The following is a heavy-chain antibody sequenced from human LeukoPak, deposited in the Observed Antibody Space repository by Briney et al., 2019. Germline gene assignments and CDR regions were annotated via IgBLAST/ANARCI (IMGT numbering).Heavy chain of an antibody. CDR1: GGSISSYY. CDR2: IYYSGST. J-gene: IGHJ2*01. D-gene: IGHD3-9*01. V-gene: IGHV4-59*01. CDR3: AGDTGYYPHWYFDL. Sequence: SETLSLTCTVSGGSISSYYWSWIRQPPGKGLEWIGYIYYSGSTNYNPSLKSRVTISVDTSKNQFSLKLSSVTAADTAVYYCAGDTGYYPHWYFDLWGRGTLVTVSS.